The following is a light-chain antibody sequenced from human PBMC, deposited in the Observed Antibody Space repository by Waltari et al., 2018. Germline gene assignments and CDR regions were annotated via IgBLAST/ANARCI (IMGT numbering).Light chain of an antibody. Sequence: QSVLTQPPSASGTPGQRVTISCSGSSSNIGSNYVYWYQQLPGTAPKPPIYRNNQRPSGVPDRFSGSKSGTSASLAISGLRSEDEADYYCAAWDDSLSGYVVFGGGTKLTVL. J-gene: IGLJ2*01. V-gene: IGLV1-47*01. CDR3: AAWDDSLSGYVV. CDR1: SSNIGSNY. CDR2: RNN.